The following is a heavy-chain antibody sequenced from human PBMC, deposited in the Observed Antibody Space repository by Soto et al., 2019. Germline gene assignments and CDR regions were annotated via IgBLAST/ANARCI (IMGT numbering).Heavy chain of an antibody. CDR2: INHSGST. J-gene: IGHJ6*02. D-gene: IGHD2-2*01. Sequence: ETLSLTCAVYGGSFSGYYWSWIRQPPGKGLEWIGEINHSGSTNYNPSLKSRVTISVDTSKNQFSLKLSSVTAADTAVYYCARGKVEVVPAAKKYYYYYGMDVWGQGTTVTVS. V-gene: IGHV4-34*01. CDR3: ARGKVEVVPAAKKYYYYYGMDV. CDR1: GGSFSGYY.